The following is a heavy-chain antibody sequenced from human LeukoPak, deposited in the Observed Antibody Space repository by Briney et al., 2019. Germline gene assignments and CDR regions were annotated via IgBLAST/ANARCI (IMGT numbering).Heavy chain of an antibody. CDR1: GYTFTSYG. Sequence: ASVKVSCKASGYTFTSYGISWVRQAPGQGLEWMGWISAYNGNTNYAQKLQGRVTMTTDTSTSTAYMELRSLRSDDTAVYYCARDHDFWSGYYSREDAFDIRGQGTMVTVSS. D-gene: IGHD3-3*01. CDR3: ARDHDFWSGYYSREDAFDI. V-gene: IGHV1-18*01. CDR2: ISAYNGNT. J-gene: IGHJ3*02.